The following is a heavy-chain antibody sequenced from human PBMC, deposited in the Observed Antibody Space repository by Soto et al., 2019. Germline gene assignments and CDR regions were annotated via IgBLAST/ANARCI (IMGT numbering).Heavy chain of an antibody. Sequence: QVQLVQSGAEVKEPGASVKVSCKASGYSLINYDINWVRQVTGQGLEWMGWMNSNSGDTGYAQKFQGRVSMTRNTSIRTAYMELSGLTSVDPAVYYCARGPFYYDPRGYYLSWFDPWGQGTLVTVSS. CDR3: ARGPFYYDPRGYYLSWFDP. D-gene: IGHD3-22*01. V-gene: IGHV1-8*01. CDR1: GYSLINYD. J-gene: IGHJ5*02. CDR2: MNSNSGDT.